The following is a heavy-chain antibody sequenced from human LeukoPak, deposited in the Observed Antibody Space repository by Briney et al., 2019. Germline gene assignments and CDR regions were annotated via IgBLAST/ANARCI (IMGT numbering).Heavy chain of an antibody. Sequence: SETLSLTCAVYGGSFSGYYWGWIRQPPGKGLEWIGEINNSGSTNYNPSLKSRVTISVDTSKNQFSLKLSSVTAADTAVYYCASSRYYDILTNYWVYYFDNWGQGALVTVPS. V-gene: IGHV4-34*01. CDR1: GGSFSGYY. J-gene: IGHJ4*02. CDR3: ASSRYYDILTNYWVYYFDN. CDR2: INNSGST. D-gene: IGHD3-9*01.